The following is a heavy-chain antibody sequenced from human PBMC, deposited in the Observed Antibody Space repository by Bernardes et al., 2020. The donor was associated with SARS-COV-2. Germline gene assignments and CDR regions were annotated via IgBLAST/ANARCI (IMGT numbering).Heavy chain of an antibody. J-gene: IGHJ3*02. CDR3: ARVPNDFWSGYYHFDI. CDR2: IFYSGST. D-gene: IGHD3-3*01. CDR1: GGSVSSGSYY. V-gene: IGHV4-61*01. Sequence: SETLSLTCTVSGGSVSSGSYYWSWIRQPPGTGLEWSGYIFYSGSTNYNPSIKSRVTLSVDTSKNQFSLKLSSVTAADTAVYYCARVPNDFWSGYYHFDIWGQGTMVIVSS.